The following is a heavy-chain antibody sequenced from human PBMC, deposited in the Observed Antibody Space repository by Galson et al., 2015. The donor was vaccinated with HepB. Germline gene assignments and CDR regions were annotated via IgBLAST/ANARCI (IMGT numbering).Heavy chain of an antibody. CDR3: AREPPGESGHSLRDAFDI. CDR2: TSYDGSNK. D-gene: IGHD3-3*01. CDR1: GFTFSSYA. V-gene: IGHV3-30*04. J-gene: IGHJ3*02. Sequence: SLRLSCAASGFTFSSYAMHWVRQAPGKGLEWVAVTSYDGSNKYYADSVKGRFTISRDNSKNTLYLQMNSLRAEDTAVYYCAREPPGESGHSLRDAFDIWGQGTMVTVSS.